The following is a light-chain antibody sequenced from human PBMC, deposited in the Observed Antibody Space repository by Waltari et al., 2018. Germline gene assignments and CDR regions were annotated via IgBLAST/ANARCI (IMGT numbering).Light chain of an antibody. CDR2: SAS. J-gene: IGKJ1*01. Sequence: DIQMTQSPSSLSASLRDRVTITCRASQSISTFLNWYQKKPGKAPKLLLCSASNLQPGVPSRFRGDGSGTDFTLTIDSLQPDDFATYYCQQSYKAPLTFGQGT. CDR1: QSISTF. V-gene: IGKV1-39*01. CDR3: QQSYKAPLT.